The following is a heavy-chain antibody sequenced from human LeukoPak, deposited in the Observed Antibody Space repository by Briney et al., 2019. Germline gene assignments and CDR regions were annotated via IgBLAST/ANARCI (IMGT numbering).Heavy chain of an antibody. Sequence: GGSLRLSCAASGFTFSSYAMSWVRQAPGKGLEWVSAISGSGGSTYYADSVKGLFTISRDNSKNTLYLQMNSLRAEDTAVYYCAKGYYYGSGSYYPFDVWGQGTTVTVSS. V-gene: IGHV3-23*01. CDR2: ISGSGGST. CDR1: GFTFSSYA. CDR3: AKGYYYGSGSYYPFDV. D-gene: IGHD3-10*01. J-gene: IGHJ6*02.